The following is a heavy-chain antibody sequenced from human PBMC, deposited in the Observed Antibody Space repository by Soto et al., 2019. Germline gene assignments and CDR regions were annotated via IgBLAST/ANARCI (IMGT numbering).Heavy chain of an antibody. D-gene: IGHD2-2*02. CDR3: ARVSAYCSSTSCYTGPSYYYYGMDV. J-gene: IGHJ6*02. V-gene: IGHV3-53*01. CDR1: GFTVSSNY. Sequence: GGSLRLSCAASGFTVSSNYMSWVRQAPGKGLEWVSVIYSGGSTYYADSVKGRFTISRDNSKNTLYLQMNSLRAEDTAVYYCARVSAYCSSTSCYTGPSYYYYGMDVWGQGTTVTVSS. CDR2: IYSGGST.